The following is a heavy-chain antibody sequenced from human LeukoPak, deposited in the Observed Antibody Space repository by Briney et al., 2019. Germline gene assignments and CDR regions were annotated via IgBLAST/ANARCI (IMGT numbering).Heavy chain of an antibody. CDR1: GASISSSSAYY. V-gene: IGHV4-39*07. CDR3: AREVVPAAIHH. CDR2: VYYSVTT. D-gene: IGHD2-2*01. J-gene: IGHJ4*02. Sequence: SETLSLTCTVSGASISSSSAYYWGWIRQPPGKGLEWIANVYYSVTTYYNPSLRGRVSISVDTSQSQVSLRLSSVTAADTAIYYCAREVVPAAIHHWGQGILVTVSS.